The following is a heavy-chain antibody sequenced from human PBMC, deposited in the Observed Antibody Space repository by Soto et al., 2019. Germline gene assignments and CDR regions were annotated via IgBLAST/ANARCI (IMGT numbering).Heavy chain of an antibody. CDR3: AKERSSGWSFDY. D-gene: IGHD6-19*01. Sequence: GGSLRLSCAASGFTFSSYAMSWVRQAPGKGLEWVSGISGSGDSTYYADSVKGRFTVSRDNSKNTLYLQMNSLRGEDTAVFYCAKERSSGWSFDYWGQGTLVTVSS. CDR2: ISGSGDST. CDR1: GFTFSSYA. J-gene: IGHJ4*02. V-gene: IGHV3-23*01.